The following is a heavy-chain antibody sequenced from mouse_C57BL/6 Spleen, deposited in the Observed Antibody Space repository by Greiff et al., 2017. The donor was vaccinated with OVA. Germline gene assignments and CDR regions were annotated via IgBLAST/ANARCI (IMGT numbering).Heavy chain of an antibody. CDR1: GYTFTSYW. D-gene: IGHD1-1*01. V-gene: IGHV1-69*01. CDR2: IAPSDSYT. J-gene: IGHJ1*03. Sequence: VQLQQPGAELVMPGASVKLSCKASGYTFTSYWMHWVKQRPGQGLEWIGEIAPSDSYTNYNQKFKGKSTLTVDKSSSTAYMQLSSLTSEDSAVYYCARRGLLLRLFDGWGTGTTVTVSS. CDR3: ARRGLLLRLFDG.